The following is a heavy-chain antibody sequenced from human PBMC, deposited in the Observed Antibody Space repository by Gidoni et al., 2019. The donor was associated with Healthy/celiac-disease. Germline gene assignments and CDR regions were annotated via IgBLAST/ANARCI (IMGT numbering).Heavy chain of an antibody. CDR2: ISYDGSNK. J-gene: IGHJ4*02. D-gene: IGHD3-10*01. CDR3: AREIPMVRGVNDY. CDR1: GFTFSSYA. Sequence: QVQLVESGGGVVQPGRSLRLSCAASGFTFSSYAMHWVRQAPGKGLEWVAVISYDGSNKYYADSVKGRFTISRDNSKNTLYLQMNSLRAEDTAVYYCAREIPMVRGVNDYWGQGTLVTVSS. V-gene: IGHV3-30-3*01.